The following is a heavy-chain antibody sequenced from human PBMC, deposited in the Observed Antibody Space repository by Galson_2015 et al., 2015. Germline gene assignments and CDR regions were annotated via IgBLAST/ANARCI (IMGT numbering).Heavy chain of an antibody. CDR3: AKANYYYDSSGHQKRGYFDY. CDR1: GFTFSSYG. V-gene: IGHV3-30*18. J-gene: IGHJ4*02. D-gene: IGHD3-22*01. CDR2: ISYDGSNK. Sequence: SLRLSCAASGFTFSSYGMHWVRQAPGKGLEWVAVISYDGSNKYYADSVKGRFTISRDNSKNTLYLQMNSLRAEDTAVYYCAKANYYYDSSGHQKRGYFDYWGQGTLVTVSS.